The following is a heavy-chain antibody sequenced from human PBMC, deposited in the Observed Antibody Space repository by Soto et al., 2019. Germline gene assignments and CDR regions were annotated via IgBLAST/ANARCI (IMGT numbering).Heavy chain of an antibody. Sequence: SETLSLTCTVSGGSISSSSYYWGWIRQPPGKGLEWIGSIYYSGSTYYNPSLKSRVTISVDTSKNQFSLKLSSVTAADTAVYYCAARGTGTTNYYYYMDVWGKGTTVTVSS. D-gene: IGHD1-7*01. CDR2: IYYSGST. CDR1: GGSISSSSYY. J-gene: IGHJ6*03. CDR3: AARGTGTTNYYYYMDV. V-gene: IGHV4-39*01.